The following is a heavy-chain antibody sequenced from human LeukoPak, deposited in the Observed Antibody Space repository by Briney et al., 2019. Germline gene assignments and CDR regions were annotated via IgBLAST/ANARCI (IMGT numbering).Heavy chain of an antibody. CDR1: GFTFSNAW. Sequence: GGSLRLSCAASGFTFSNAWMSWVRQAPGKGLEWVGRIKSKTDGGTTDYAAPVKGRFTISRDDSKNTLYLQMNSLKTEDTAVYYCTTEPPLYSGYDIKGFDYWGQGTLVTVSS. D-gene: IGHD5-12*01. CDR3: TTEPPLYSGYDIKGFDY. CDR2: IKSKTDGGTT. V-gene: IGHV3-15*01. J-gene: IGHJ4*02.